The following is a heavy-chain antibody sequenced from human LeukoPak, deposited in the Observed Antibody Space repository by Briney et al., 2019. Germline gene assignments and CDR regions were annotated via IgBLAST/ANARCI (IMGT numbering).Heavy chain of an antibody. J-gene: IGHJ4*02. V-gene: IGHV4-30-2*01. CDR3: ARLGKTSESYCGGDCSQDY. CDR2: INHSGST. CDR1: GGSISSGDYS. D-gene: IGHD2-21*02. Sequence: SQTLSLTCAVSGGSISSGDYSWSWIRQPPGKGLEWIGEINHSGSTNYNPSLKSRVTISVDTSKNQFSLKLSSVTAADTAVYYCARLGKTSESYCGGDCSQDYWGQGTLVTVSS.